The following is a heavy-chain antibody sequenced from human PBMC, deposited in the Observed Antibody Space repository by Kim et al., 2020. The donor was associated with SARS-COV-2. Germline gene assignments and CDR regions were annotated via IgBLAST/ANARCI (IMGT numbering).Heavy chain of an antibody. Sequence: GGSLRLSCAASGFTFSDYYMSWIRRAPGKGLEWVSYISSSGSTIYYADSVKGRFTISRDNAKNSLYLQMNSLRAEDTAVYYCARVSADTAMVNHYWGQGTLVTVSS. CDR3: ARVSADTAMVNHY. J-gene: IGHJ4*02. D-gene: IGHD5-18*01. CDR1: GFTFSDYY. CDR2: ISSSGSTI. V-gene: IGHV3-11*01.